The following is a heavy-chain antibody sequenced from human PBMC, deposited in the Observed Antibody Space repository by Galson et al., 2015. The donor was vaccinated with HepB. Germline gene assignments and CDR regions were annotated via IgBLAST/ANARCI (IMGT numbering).Heavy chain of an antibody. D-gene: IGHD5-18*01. V-gene: IGHV3-13*01. CDR1: GFTFSSYD. Sequence: SLRLSCAASGFTFSSYDMHWVRHTTGRSLEWVSAIHTAGKTYYPGSVKGRFTISRENAKNSLYLQMNSLRAGDTAVYYCARGVSDTTMVEDALDFWGQGAMVAVSS. J-gene: IGHJ3*01. CDR2: IHTAGKT. CDR3: ARGVSDTTMVEDALDF.